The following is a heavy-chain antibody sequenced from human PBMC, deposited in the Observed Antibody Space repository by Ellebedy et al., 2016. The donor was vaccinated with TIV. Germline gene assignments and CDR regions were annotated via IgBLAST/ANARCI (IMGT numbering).Heavy chain of an antibody. J-gene: IGHJ4*02. CDR1: GGTLIDSA. V-gene: IGHV1-69*13. D-gene: IGHD4-23*01. CDR3: ARARFRGKSAYHF. Sequence: AASVKVSCKVSGGTLIDSAIHCVRQPPRHGLEWLAGIHISGPANYAQNFQGRVDVTADYSTNTAYMELTSLTSDDTAVYFCARARFRGKSAYHFWGKGTLITVSS. CDR2: IHISGPA.